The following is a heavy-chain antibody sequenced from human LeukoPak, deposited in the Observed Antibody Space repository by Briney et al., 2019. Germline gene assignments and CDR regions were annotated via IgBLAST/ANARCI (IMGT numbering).Heavy chain of an antibody. J-gene: IGHJ3*02. CDR3: ARDYYDSSGYSDAFDI. CDR2: IYYSGST. CDR1: GGSISSGDYY. Sequence: SSETLPLTCTVSGGSISSGDYYWSWIRQPPGKGLEWIGYIYYSGSTYYNPSLKSRVTISVDTSKNQFSLKLSSVTAADTAVYYCARDYYDSSGYSDAFDIWGQGTMVTVSS. V-gene: IGHV4-30-4*08. D-gene: IGHD3-22*01.